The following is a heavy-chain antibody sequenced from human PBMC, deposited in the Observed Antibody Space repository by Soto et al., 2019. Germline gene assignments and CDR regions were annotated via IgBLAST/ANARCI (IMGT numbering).Heavy chain of an antibody. Sequence: GSLRLSCAASGFPFSTYPMNWVRQVPGKGLEWVSGISGSGISTFYADSVKGRFTISRDNSKNTVYLQMNRLRAEDTALYYCVKLPVTTASYYYFGMDVWGQGTTVTVSS. D-gene: IGHD4-4*01. V-gene: IGHV3-23*01. J-gene: IGHJ6*02. CDR3: VKLPVTTASYYYFGMDV. CDR1: GFPFSTYP. CDR2: ISGSGIST.